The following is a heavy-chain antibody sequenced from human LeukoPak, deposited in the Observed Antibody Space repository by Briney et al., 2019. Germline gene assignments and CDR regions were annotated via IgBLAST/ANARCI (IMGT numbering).Heavy chain of an antibody. V-gene: IGHV3-30*04. Sequence: GGSLRLSCAASGFTFSSYAMHWVRQAPGKGLEWVAVISYDGSNKCYADSVKGRFTVSRDNSKNTLYLQMNSLRAEDTAVYYCAREGSAAGYYYYGMDVWGQGTTVTVSS. CDR2: ISYDGSNK. J-gene: IGHJ6*02. D-gene: IGHD6-13*01. CDR1: GFTFSSYA. CDR3: AREGSAAGYYYYGMDV.